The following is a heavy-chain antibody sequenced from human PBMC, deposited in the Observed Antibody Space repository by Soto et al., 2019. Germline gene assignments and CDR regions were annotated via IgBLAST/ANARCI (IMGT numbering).Heavy chain of an antibody. CDR1: GFTFSSYA. V-gene: IGHV3-64*01. J-gene: IGHJ4*02. D-gene: IGHD2-21*02. CDR3: ARSGLPFDY. Sequence: EVQLVESGGGLVQPGGSLRLSCAASGFTFSSYAMHWVRQAPGKGLAYVSGISNGGSTYYANSVKGRFTISRDNSKSTMYLQVGSLRAEDMAVYYCARSGLPFDYWGQGTLVTVSS. CDR2: ISNGGST.